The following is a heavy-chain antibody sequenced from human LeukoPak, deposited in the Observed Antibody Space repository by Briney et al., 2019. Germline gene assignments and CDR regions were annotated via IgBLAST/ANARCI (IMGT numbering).Heavy chain of an antibody. J-gene: IGHJ5*02. CDR2: IYYSGST. V-gene: IGHV4-39*01. Sequence: SETLSLTCTVSGGSISSYYWGWIRQPPGKGLEWIGSIYYSGSTYYNPSLKSRVTISVDTSKNQFSLKLSSVTAADTAVYYCARRIVVPAAILGFDPWGQGTLVTVSS. CDR3: ARRIVVPAAILGFDP. CDR1: GGSISSYY. D-gene: IGHD2-2*01.